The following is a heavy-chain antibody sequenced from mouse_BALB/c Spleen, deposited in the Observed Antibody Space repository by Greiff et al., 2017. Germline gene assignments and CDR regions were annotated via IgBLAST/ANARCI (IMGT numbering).Heavy chain of an antibody. CDR1: GYSITSDYA. Sequence: EVQLQQSGPGLVKPSQSLSLTCTVTGYSITSDYAWNWIRQFPGNKLEWMGYISYSGSTSYNPSLKSRISITRDTSKNQFFLQLNSVTTEDTATYYCARSTGVIYYAMDYWGQGTSVTVSS. CDR2: ISYSGST. J-gene: IGHJ4*01. V-gene: IGHV3-2*02. D-gene: IGHD1-1*01. CDR3: ARSTGVIYYAMDY.